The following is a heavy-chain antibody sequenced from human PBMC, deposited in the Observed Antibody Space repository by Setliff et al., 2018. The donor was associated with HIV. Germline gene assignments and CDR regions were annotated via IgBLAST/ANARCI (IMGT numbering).Heavy chain of an antibody. Sequence: GESLKISCAASGFTFSSYSMNWVRQAPGKGLGWVSYISSSSSTIYYADSVKGRFTISRDNAKNSLYLQMNSLRAEDTAVYYCARDAVTWIQLWLHYYYYMDVWGKGTTVTVSS. CDR2: ISSSSSTI. CDR1: GFTFSSYS. J-gene: IGHJ6*03. D-gene: IGHD5-18*01. CDR3: ARDAVTWIQLWLHYYYYMDV. V-gene: IGHV3-48*01.